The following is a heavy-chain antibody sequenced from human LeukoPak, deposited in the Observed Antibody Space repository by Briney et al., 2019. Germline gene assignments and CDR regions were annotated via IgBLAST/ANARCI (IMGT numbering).Heavy chain of an antibody. J-gene: IGHJ5*02. Sequence: SQTLSLTCAISGDSVSSNSAAWNWMRQSPSRGLEWLGRTYYRSKWYNDYAVSVKSRININPGTSKNQFSLQLNSVTPEDTAVYYCAGDRSDWFDTWGQGTLVTVSS. CDR2: TYYRSKWYN. V-gene: IGHV6-1*01. CDR1: GDSVSSNSAA. CDR3: AGDRSDWFDT.